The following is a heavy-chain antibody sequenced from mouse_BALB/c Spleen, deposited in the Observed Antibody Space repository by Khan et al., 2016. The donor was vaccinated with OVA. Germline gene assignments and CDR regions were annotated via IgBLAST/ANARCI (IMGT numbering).Heavy chain of an antibody. J-gene: IGHJ2*01. CDR1: GYIFTSYW. CDR3: AREEALYYFDF. D-gene: IGHD3-2*02. V-gene: IGHV1-76*01. Sequence: QVQLKQSGAELVRPGASVKLSCKTSGYIFTSYWIHWVKQRYGQGLEWIARIYPGTDNTYYNEKLKDKATLTADKSSSTAYMQLSSRKSANSAFYFCAREEALYYFDFWGQGTTLTVSS. CDR2: IYPGTDNT.